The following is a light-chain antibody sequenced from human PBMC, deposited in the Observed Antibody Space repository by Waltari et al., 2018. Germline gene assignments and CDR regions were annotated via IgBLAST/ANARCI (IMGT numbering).Light chain of an antibody. CDR1: HSVSAY. V-gene: IGKV3-11*01. CDR2: DAS. Sequence: EIVLTQSPASPSLPPGDRVTLSCRASHSVSAYLAWYQQRPGQPPRLLIYDASNRATGIPARFSGSGSGTDFTLTISSLEPEDLAVYYCQQRSNWPGTFGQGTKVEIK. CDR3: QQRSNWPGT. J-gene: IGKJ1*01.